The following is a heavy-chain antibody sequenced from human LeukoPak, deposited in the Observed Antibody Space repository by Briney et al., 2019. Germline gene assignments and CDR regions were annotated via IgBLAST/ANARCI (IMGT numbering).Heavy chain of an antibody. J-gene: IGHJ3*01. CDR1: GLTFDDYV. CDR2: IGWNNNII. V-gene: IGHV3-9*01. D-gene: IGHD3-22*01. Sequence: GGSLRLSCAASGLTFDDYVMHWVRQAPGKGLEWVAGIGWNNNIIAYADSVKGRFTISRDNAKNSLYLQMNSLRAEDTALYYCTKAIVVAISNGAFHVWGQGTMVTVSS. CDR3: TKAIVVAISNGAFHV.